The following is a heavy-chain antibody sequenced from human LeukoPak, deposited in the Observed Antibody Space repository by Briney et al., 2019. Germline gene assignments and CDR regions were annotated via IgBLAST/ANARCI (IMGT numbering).Heavy chain of an antibody. CDR1: VGTFSSYA. V-gene: IGHV1-69*04. D-gene: IGHD2-15*01. Sequence: SEKVSCKASVGTFSSYAISWVRQAPGQGLEWVGRIIPILGIANYGQKFQGRVTITADKSTSTAYMELSSLRSEETAVYYCAREGYCSGGSCYDLYYFDYWGQGTLVTVSS. J-gene: IGHJ4*02. CDR2: IIPILGIA. CDR3: AREGYCSGGSCYDLYYFDY.